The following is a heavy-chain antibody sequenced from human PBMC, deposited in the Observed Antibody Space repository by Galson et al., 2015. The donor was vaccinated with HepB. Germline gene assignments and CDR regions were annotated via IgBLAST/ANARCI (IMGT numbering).Heavy chain of an antibody. Sequence: SVKVSCKASGYTFTSYGISWVRQAPGQGLEWMGWISAYNGNTNYAQKLQGRVTMTTDTSTSTAYMELRSLRSDDTAVYYCARDGPPPYYYEASRGGLYYYYGMDVWGQGTTVTVSS. D-gene: IGHD3-22*01. J-gene: IGHJ6*02. CDR1: GYTFTSYG. CDR2: ISAYNGNT. V-gene: IGHV1-18*01. CDR3: ARDGPPPYYYEASRGGLYYYYGMDV.